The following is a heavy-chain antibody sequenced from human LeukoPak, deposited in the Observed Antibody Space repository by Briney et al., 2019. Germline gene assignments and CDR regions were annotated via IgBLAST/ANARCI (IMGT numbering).Heavy chain of an antibody. J-gene: IGHJ4*02. CDR1: GFTFSSYW. CDR3: ARDGIGSGYDFDY. Sequence: GGSLRLSCAASGFTFSSYWMSWVRQAPGKGLEWVANIKQGGSEKYYVDSVKGRFTISRDNAKNSLHLQMNSLRAEDTAVYYCARDGIGSGYDFDYWGQGTLVTVSS. CDR2: IKQGGSEK. V-gene: IGHV3-7*01. D-gene: IGHD5-12*01.